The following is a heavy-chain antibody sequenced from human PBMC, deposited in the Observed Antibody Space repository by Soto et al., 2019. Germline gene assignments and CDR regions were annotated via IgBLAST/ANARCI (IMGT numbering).Heavy chain of an antibody. CDR2: ISYDGSNK. J-gene: IGHJ6*02. CDR3: AKLGGDRDYYYGMDV. V-gene: IGHV3-30*18. CDR1: GFTFSSYG. D-gene: IGHD3-10*01. Sequence: PGGSLRLSCAASGFTFSSYGMHWVRQAPGKGLEWVAVISYDGSNKYYADSVKGRFTISRDNSKNTLYLQMNSLRAEDTAVYYCAKLGGDRDYYYGMDVWGQGTTVTVSS.